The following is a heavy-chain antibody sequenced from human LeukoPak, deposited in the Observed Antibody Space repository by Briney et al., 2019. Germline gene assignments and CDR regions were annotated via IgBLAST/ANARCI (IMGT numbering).Heavy chain of an antibody. CDR2: IIPIFGTA. D-gene: IGHD2-2*01. Sequence: ASVKVSCKASGGTFSSYATSWARQAPGQGLEWMGGIIPIFGTANYAQKFQGRVTITADESTSTAYMELSSLRSVDTAVYYCASRYCSSTSCYDLLYYYMDVWGKGTTVTVSS. V-gene: IGHV1-69*13. J-gene: IGHJ6*03. CDR3: ASRYCSSTSCYDLLYYYMDV. CDR1: GGTFSSYA.